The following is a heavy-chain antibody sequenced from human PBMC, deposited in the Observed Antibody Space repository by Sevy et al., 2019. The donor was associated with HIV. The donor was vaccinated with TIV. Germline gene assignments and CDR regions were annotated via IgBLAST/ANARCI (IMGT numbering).Heavy chain of an antibody. CDR2: IYYSGST. D-gene: IGHD1-26*01. J-gene: IGHJ5*02. V-gene: IGHV4-39*01. Sequence: SETLSLTCTVSGGSISSSSYYWGWIRQPPGKGLGWIGSIYYSGSTYYNPSLKSRVTISVDTSKNQFSLKLSSVTAADTAVYYCATSGSYSLNWFDPWGQGTLVTVSS. CDR3: ATSGSYSLNWFDP. CDR1: GGSISSSSYY.